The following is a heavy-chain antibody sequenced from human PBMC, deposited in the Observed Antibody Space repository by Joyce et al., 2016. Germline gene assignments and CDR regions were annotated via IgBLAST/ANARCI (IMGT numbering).Heavy chain of an antibody. D-gene: IGHD3-10*01. CDR3: ARRGGDFYYYDMDV. J-gene: IGHJ6*02. CDR2: IAYDGSNK. CDR1: EFTFSIYA. Sequence: QVQLVESGGGVVQPGRSLRLSCEASEFTFSIYAMHWVRQAPGKGLEWVACIAYDGSNKYYADSVKGRFTISRDNSKDTLYLQMDGLRTEDTAVYYCARRGGDFYYYDMDVWGQGTTVTVSS. V-gene: IGHV3-30*04.